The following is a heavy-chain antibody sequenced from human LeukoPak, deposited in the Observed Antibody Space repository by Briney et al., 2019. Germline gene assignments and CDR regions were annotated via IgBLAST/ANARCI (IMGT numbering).Heavy chain of an antibody. V-gene: IGHV1-46*04. J-gene: IGHJ6*03. D-gene: IGHD2-2*02. CDR1: GYTFTSYY. Sequence: ASVKVSCKASGYTFTSYYMHWVRQAPGQGLEWMGIINPSVGSTSYAQKLQGRVTMTRDTSTSTVYMELSSLRSEDTAVYYCAGGHCSSTSCYTAGYYYYYMDVWGKGTTVTVSS. CDR2: INPSVGST. CDR3: AGGHCSSTSCYTAGYYYYYMDV.